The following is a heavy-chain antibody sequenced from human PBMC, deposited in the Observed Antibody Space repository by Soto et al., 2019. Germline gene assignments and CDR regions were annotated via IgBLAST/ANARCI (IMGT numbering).Heavy chain of an antibody. CDR2: IYYIGST. CDR1: GGSISSSSYY. J-gene: IGHJ6*03. Sequence: TSETLSLTCTVSGGSISSSSYYWGWIRQPPGMGLEWIGKIYYIGSTYYNPSLKSRVTMSVDTSKNQFSLTLNSVTAADTATYYCARGGISHWAYFYYMDVWDRGTTVTVSS. D-gene: IGHD2-21*01. CDR3: ARGGISHWAYFYYMDV. V-gene: IGHV4-39*07.